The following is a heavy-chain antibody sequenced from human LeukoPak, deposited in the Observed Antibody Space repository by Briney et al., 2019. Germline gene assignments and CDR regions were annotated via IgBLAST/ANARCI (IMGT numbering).Heavy chain of an antibody. CDR3: ARVTRLTNEHSYGEI. J-gene: IGHJ4*02. V-gene: IGHV1-69*05. CDR2: IIPIFGTA. Sequence: SVKVSCKASGGTFSSYAISWVRQAPGQGLEWMGRIIPIFGTANYAQKFQGRVTITTDESTSTAYMELSSLRSEDTAVYYCARVTRLTNEHSYGEIWGQGTLVTVSS. CDR1: GGTFSSYA. D-gene: IGHD5-18*01.